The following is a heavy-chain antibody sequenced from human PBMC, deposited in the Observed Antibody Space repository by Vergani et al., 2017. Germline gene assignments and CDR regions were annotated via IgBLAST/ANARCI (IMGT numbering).Heavy chain of an antibody. Sequence: QVQLVESGGGLVKPGGSLRLSCAASGFTFSDYYMSWIRQAPGKGLEWVSYISSSSSYTNYADSGKGRFTISRDNAKNSLYLQMNSLRAEDTAVYYCARSNYGVHSDYWGQGTLVTVSS. CDR2: ISSSSSYT. CDR3: ARSNYGVHSDY. V-gene: IGHV3-11*05. CDR1: GFTFSDYY. D-gene: IGHD4-17*01. J-gene: IGHJ4*02.